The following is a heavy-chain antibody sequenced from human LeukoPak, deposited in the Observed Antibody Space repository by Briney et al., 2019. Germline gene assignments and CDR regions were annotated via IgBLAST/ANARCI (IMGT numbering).Heavy chain of an antibody. Sequence: ASVKVSCKASGYTFTSYGISWVRQAPGQGLEWMGWISAYNGNTNYAQKLQGRVTMTTDTSTSTAYMELRSLRSDDTAVYYCAREAGDYYDSSGYPIYYFDYWGQGTLVTVSS. CDR2: ISAYNGNT. V-gene: IGHV1-18*01. CDR3: AREAGDYYDSSGYPIYYFDY. D-gene: IGHD3-22*01. CDR1: GYTFTSYG. J-gene: IGHJ4*02.